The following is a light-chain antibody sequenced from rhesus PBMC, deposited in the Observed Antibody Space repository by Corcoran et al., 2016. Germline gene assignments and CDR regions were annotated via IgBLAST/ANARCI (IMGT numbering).Light chain of an antibody. CDR2: KDS. J-gene: IGKJ1*01. Sequence: DIQMTQSPSSLSASVGDRVTITCRASENVNNYLHWSQQKPGKAPKLLIDKDSNLQIGVPSRLSGSGSGTDFTLTISSLQTEDFATYYCQNSYGTPRTFGQGTKVEIK. V-gene: IGKV1-74*01. CDR3: QNSYGTPRT. CDR1: ENVNNY.